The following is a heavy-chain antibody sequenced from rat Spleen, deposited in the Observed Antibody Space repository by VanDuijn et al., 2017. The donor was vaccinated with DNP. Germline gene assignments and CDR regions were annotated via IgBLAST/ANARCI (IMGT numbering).Heavy chain of an antibody. Sequence: EVQLQESGPGLVKPSQSLSLTCSVTGYSITSNYWGWIRKFPGNKVEWMGYINNAGSTNYNPPLKSQISITRDTSKNQFFLRVNSVTTEDTATYYCARRYYSGLYYFDYWGQGVMVTVSS. CDR3: ARRYYSGLYYFDY. J-gene: IGHJ2*01. D-gene: IGHD1-1*01. CDR2: INNAGST. V-gene: IGHV3-3*01. CDR1: GYSITSNY.